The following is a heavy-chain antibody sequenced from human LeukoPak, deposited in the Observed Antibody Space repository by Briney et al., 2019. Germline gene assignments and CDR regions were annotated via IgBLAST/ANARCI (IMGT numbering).Heavy chain of an antibody. D-gene: IGHD3-3*01. CDR1: GFSLTSYA. J-gene: IGHJ4*02. CDR3: ARGGPRGVAFHH. Sequence: PGGSLRLSCVASGFSLTSYAMHWVRQAPGKGLEWVTILSSDGITQNYADSVRGRFTISRDDSKKTLYLQMNSLRREDTAIYYCARGGPRGVAFHHWGQGALVTVSS. CDR2: LSSDGITQ. V-gene: IGHV3-30*04.